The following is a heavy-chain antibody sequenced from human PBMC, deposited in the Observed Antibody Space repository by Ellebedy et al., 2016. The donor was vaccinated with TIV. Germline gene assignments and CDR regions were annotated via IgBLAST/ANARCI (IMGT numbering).Heavy chain of an antibody. D-gene: IGHD1-26*01. CDR1: GGTFSSYA. V-gene: IGHV1-69*05. CDR3: ARGVGATFFDY. Sequence: SVKVSXXASGGTFSSYAISWVRQAPGQGLEWMGGIIPIFGTANYAQKFQGRVTMTRDTSISTAYMELSRLRSDDTAVYYCARGVGATFFDYWGQGTLVTVSS. CDR2: IIPIFGTA. J-gene: IGHJ4*02.